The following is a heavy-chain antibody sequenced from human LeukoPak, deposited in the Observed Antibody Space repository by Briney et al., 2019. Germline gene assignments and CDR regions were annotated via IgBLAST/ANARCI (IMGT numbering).Heavy chain of an antibody. D-gene: IGHD1-7*01. CDR3: ARDHRRRELRPHYYMDV. V-gene: IGHV1-69*13. J-gene: IGHJ6*03. Sequence: ASVKVSCKASGGTFSSYAISWVRQAPGQGLEWMGGIIPIFGTANYAQKFQGRVTITADESTSTAYMELSSLRSEDTAVYYCARDHRRRELRPHYYMDVWGKGTTVTVSS. CDR1: GGTFSSYA. CDR2: IIPIFGTA.